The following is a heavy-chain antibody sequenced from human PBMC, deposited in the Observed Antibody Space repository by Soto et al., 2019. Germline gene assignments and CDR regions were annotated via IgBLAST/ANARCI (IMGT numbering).Heavy chain of an antibody. J-gene: IGHJ6*03. CDR3: AREEGYYNMETCPVYYMDL. D-gene: IGHD3-9*01. CDR2: IIPLLGIG. Sequence: QVQLVQSGPEVKKSGSSVKVSCKVSGGTLSSETFSWLRQAPGQGLEWMGRIIPLLGIGNYAQKFQGRVTITEDISTNTGYMELSSLTSQDTAIYYCAREEGYYNMETCPVYYMDLWGNGTTVTVSS. V-gene: IGHV1-69*08. CDR1: GGTLSSET.